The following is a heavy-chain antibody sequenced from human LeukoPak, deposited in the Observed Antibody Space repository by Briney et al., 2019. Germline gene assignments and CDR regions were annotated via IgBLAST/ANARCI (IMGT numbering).Heavy chain of an antibody. CDR2: IKQDGSEK. CDR1: GFTFSTYW. J-gene: IGHJ4*02. Sequence: PGGSLRLSSVASGFTFSTYWMSWVRQAPGKGLEWVASIKQDGSEKYYVDSVKGRFPISRDNAKNSLYLQMNSLRAEDTAVYYCARLIRPYLDYWGQGTLVTVSS. CDR3: ARLIRPYLDY. V-gene: IGHV3-7*05.